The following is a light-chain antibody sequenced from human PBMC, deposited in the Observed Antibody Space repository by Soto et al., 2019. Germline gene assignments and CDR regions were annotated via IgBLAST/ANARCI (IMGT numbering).Light chain of an antibody. Sequence: IVLTQSPAILALSPGDRATLSCRASQSVSSSYLAWYQHKPGQAPRLLIQGASSRVTGIPDRFSGSGSGTDFTLTITRLEPEDFAVYSCQQYQSLTFGGGTKVDI. CDR3: QQYQSLT. CDR2: GAS. V-gene: IGKV3-20*01. J-gene: IGKJ4*01. CDR1: QSVSSSY.